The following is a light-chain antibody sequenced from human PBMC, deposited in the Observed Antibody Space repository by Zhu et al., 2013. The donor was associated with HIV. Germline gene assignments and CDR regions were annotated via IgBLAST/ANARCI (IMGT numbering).Light chain of an antibody. CDR2: QDN. CDR3: NSRDSSGNHVL. Sequence: SLDLAQSPSVSVSAGQTATITCSAPKLGDEYVNWYQQKPGQSPLLVLYQDNRRPSAIPERFSGSSSGNTASLTITGAQAEDEADYYCNSRDSSGNHVLFGGGTKADRR. J-gene: IGLJ2*01. CDR1: KLGDEY. V-gene: IGLV3-1*01.